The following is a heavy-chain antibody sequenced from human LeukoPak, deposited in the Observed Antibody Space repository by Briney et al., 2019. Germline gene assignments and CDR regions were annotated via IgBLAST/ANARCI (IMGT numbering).Heavy chain of an antibody. CDR3: ARGPLAAHPDY. CDR2: ISAYNGNT. Sequence: ASVKVSCKASGYTFTGYNMHWVRQAPGQGLEWMGWISAYNGNTNYAQKLQGRVTMTTDTSTSTAYMELRSLRSDDTAVYYCARGPLAAHPDYWGQGTLVTVSS. J-gene: IGHJ4*02. D-gene: IGHD6-6*01. V-gene: IGHV1-18*01. CDR1: GYTFTGYN.